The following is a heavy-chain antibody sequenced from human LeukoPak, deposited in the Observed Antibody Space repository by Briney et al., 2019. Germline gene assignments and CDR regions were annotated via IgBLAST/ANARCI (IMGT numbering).Heavy chain of an antibody. D-gene: IGHD4-17*01. CDR3: ERGGVTTFDN. CDR2: IKADGSEK. J-gene: IGHJ4*02. V-gene: IGHV3-7*03. Sequence: GGSLRLSCAASGFTFSSYWMTWVRQAPVKGLEWVATIKADGSEKYYVDSVRGRFTISRDNAKNSLYVLMNSLRADDTAIYYCERGGVTTFDNWGQGTLVTVSS. CDR1: GFTFSSYW.